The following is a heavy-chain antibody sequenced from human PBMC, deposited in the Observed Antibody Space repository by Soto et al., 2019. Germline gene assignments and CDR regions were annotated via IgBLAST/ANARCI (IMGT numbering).Heavy chain of an antibody. V-gene: IGHV4-61*08. CDR1: GGSSSSGGYS. Sequence: PSETLSLTCAVSGGSSSSGGYSWSWIRQPPGKGLEWIGYIYYSGSTNYNPSLKSRVTISVDTSKNQFSLKLSSVTAADTAVYYCARGDLTTVTTGLDGMDVWGQGTTVTVSS. D-gene: IGHD4-4*01. CDR3: ARGDLTTVTTGLDGMDV. J-gene: IGHJ6*02. CDR2: IYYSGST.